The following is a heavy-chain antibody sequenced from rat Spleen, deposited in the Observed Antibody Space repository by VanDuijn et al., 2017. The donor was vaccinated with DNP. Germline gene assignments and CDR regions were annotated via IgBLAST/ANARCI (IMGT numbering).Heavy chain of an antibody. CDR3: VTRGDPFDNWFAY. J-gene: IGHJ3*01. V-gene: IGHV4-2*01. Sequence: EVHLVESGGALVQPGGSLKLSCVASGFTFSNYWMYWIRQAAGKGLEWIGEIKDDSSIKNYNPSLNGKVPFSRDNDQNTLYLQMTNLESEDTGIYYCVTRGDPFDNWFAYWGRGALVTVS. D-gene: IGHD4-2*01. CDR1: GFTFSNYW. CDR2: IKDDSSIK.